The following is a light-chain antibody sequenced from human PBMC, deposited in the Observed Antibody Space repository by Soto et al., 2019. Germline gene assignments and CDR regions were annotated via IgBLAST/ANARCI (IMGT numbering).Light chain of an antibody. V-gene: IGKV3-11*01. CDR2: DAA. CDR1: QSVSSY. J-gene: IGKJ1*01. CDR3: QQYNNWPPT. Sequence: EIVLTQSPATLSLSPGERATLSCRASQSVSSYLAWYQQKPGQAPRLLIYDAANRATGIPARIGGSGSGTDFTLTISSLQSEDFAVYYCQQYNNWPPTFGQGTKVDIK.